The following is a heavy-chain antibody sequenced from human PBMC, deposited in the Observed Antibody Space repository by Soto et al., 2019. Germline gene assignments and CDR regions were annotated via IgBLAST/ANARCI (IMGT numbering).Heavy chain of an antibody. CDR3: ASLGKWLRLPNYFDY. CDR1: GGSVSRGSYY. J-gene: IGHJ4*02. CDR2: IYYSGST. V-gene: IGHV4-61*01. D-gene: IGHD5-12*01. Sequence: PSETLSLTCTVSGGSVSRGSYYWSWIRQPPGKGLEWIGYIYYSGSTNYNPSLKSRVTISVDTSKNQLSLKLSSVTAADTAVYYCASLGKWLRLPNYFDYWGQGTLVTVSS.